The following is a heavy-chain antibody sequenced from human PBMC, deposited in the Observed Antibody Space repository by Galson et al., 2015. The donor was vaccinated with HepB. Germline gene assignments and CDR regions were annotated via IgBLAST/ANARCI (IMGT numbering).Heavy chain of an antibody. CDR1: GGTFSSYA. J-gene: IGHJ6*02. D-gene: IGHD1-14*01. CDR3: ARRLRKSPYYYYYGMDV. CDR2: IIPIFGTA. V-gene: IGHV1-69*13. Sequence: SVKVSCKASGGTFSSYAISWVRQAPGQGLEWMGGIIPIFGTANYAQKFQGRVTITADESTSTAYMELSSLRSEDTAVYYCARRLRKSPYYYYYGMDVWGQGTTVTVSS.